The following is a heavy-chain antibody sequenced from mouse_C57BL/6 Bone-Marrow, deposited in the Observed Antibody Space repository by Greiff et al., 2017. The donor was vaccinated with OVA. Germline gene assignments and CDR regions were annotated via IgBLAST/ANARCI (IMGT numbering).Heavy chain of an antibody. Sequence: EVKLMESGEGLVKPGGSLKLSCAASGFTFSSYAMSWVRQTPEKRLEWVAYISSGGDYIYYTDTVKGRFTISRANARNPLYLQMSSLQSEDTAMYYCTRGRRSSYVGYYAMDYWGQGTSVTVSS. CDR3: TRGRRSSYVGYYAMDY. CDR2: ISSGGDYI. V-gene: IGHV5-9-1*02. J-gene: IGHJ4*01. D-gene: IGHD1-1*01. CDR1: GFTFSSYA.